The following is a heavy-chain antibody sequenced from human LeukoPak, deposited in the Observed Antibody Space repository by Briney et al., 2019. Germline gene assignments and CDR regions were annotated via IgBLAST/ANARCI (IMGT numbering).Heavy chain of an antibody. CDR2: SRSQAYGGTT. Sequence: GGSLRLSCTASGFNFGDYAMSWVRPAPGEGLEGVGFSRSQAYGGTTEYAASVKGRFTISRDDSKSIAYLQMNSLKTEDTAVYFCTRDIMRSGDYVYYYYMDVWGKGTTVTVSS. V-gene: IGHV3-49*04. CDR1: GFNFGDYA. D-gene: IGHD4-17*01. CDR3: TRDIMRSGDYVYYYYMDV. J-gene: IGHJ6*03.